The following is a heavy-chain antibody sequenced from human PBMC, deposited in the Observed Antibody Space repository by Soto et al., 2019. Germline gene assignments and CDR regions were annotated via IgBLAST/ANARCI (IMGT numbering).Heavy chain of an antibody. CDR2: IYYSGST. V-gene: IGHV4-39*01. CDR1: GDSISSSSYY. Sequence: QLHLQESGPGLVKPSETLSLTCDVSGDSISSSSYYWGWIRQPPGKGLEWIGSIYYSGSTYYNPSLKSRVTISVDTAKNQFSLRLSSVTAADTAVYYCARQFCTNGVCYLRSGWFDPWGQGNLVTVSS. D-gene: IGHD2-8*01. CDR3: ARQFCTNGVCYLRSGWFDP. J-gene: IGHJ5*02.